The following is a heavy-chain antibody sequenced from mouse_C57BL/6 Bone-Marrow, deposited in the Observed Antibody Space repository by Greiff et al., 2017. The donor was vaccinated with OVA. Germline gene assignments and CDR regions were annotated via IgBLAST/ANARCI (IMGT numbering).Heavy chain of an antibody. D-gene: IGHD1-1*01. Sequence: VQLKESGPGLVKPSQSLSLTCSVTGYSITSGYYWNWIRQFPGNKLEWMGYISYDGSNNYNPSLKNRISITRDTSKNQFFLKLNSVTTEDTATYYCAREHYGSGFAYWGQGTLVTVSA. V-gene: IGHV3-6*01. CDR1: GYSITSGYY. CDR3: AREHYGSGFAY. J-gene: IGHJ3*01. CDR2: ISYDGSN.